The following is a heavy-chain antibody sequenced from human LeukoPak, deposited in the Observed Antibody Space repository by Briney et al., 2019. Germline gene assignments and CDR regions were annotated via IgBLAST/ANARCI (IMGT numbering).Heavy chain of an antibody. D-gene: IGHD2-21*02. CDR2: ISSSSSYI. Sequence: GGSLRLSCAASGFTFSSYSMNWVRQAPGKGLEWVSSISSSSSYIYYADSVKGRFTISRDNSKNTLYLQMNSLRAEDTAVYYCAKGSDYYFDYWGQGTLVTVSS. J-gene: IGHJ4*02. CDR1: GFTFSSYS. V-gene: IGHV3-21*04. CDR3: AKGSDYYFDY.